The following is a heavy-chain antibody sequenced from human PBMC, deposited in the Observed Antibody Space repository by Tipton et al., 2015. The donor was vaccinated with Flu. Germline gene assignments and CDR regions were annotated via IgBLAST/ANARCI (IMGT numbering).Heavy chain of an antibody. D-gene: IGHD3-22*01. J-gene: IGHJ4*02. CDR3: TTEGMDYYDSSGFKSYFDY. CDR1: GFTFGDYV. CDR2: IRSKAYGGTT. V-gene: IGHV3-49*03. Sequence: RSLRLSCTASGFTFGDYVMTWFRQAPGKGLEWVGFIRSKAYGGTTEYAASVKGRFTISRDDSKSIAYLQMNSLKTEDTAVYYCTTEGMDYYDSSGFKSYFDYWGQGTLVTVSS.